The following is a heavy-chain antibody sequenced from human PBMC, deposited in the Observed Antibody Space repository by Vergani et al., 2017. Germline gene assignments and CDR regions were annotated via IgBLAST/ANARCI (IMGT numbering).Heavy chain of an antibody. CDR2: IIPIFGTA. CDR3: AREKSPVSISTIYDAVDI. D-gene: IGHD3-3*02. V-gene: IGHV1-69*01. J-gene: IGHJ3*02. CDR1: GGTFSSSA. Sequence: QVQLVQSGAEVKKPGSSVKVSCKASGGTFSSSAISWVRQAPGQGLEWMGGIIPIFGTANYAQKFQGRVTITADESTSTAYMELSSLRSEDTAVYYCAREKSPVSISTIYDAVDIWGQGTMVTVSS.